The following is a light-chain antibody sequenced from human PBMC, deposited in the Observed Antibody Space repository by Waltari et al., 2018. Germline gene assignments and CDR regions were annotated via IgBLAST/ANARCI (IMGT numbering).Light chain of an antibody. J-gene: IGKJ2*01. V-gene: IGKV1-39*01. Sequence: DIQMTQSPSSLSASVGDRVTITCRASQSISSYLNWYQQQPGKAPKLLIYPASNLQRRVSSRYGGSGSGTDFTLTISSLQPEDFATYYCQQSYSTPLYTCGQGTKLEIK. CDR3: QQSYSTPLYT. CDR1: QSISSY. CDR2: PAS.